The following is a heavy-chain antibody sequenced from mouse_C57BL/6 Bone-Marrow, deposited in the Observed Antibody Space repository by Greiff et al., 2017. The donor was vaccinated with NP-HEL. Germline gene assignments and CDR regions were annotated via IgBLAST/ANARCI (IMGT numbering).Heavy chain of an antibody. Sequence: QVHVKQSGPELVKPGASVKISCKASGYTFTDYYINWVKQRPGQGLEWIGWIFPGSGSTYYNEKFKGKATLTVDKSSSTAYMLLSSLTSEDSAVYFCASGQLRLYFDYWGQGTTLTVSS. CDR3: ASGQLRLYFDY. CDR2: IFPGSGST. CDR1: GYTFTDYY. V-gene: IGHV1-75*01. J-gene: IGHJ2*01. D-gene: IGHD3-2*02.